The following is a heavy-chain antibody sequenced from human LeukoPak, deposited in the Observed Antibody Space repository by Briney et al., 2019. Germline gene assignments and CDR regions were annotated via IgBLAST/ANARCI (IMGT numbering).Heavy chain of an antibody. V-gene: IGHV4-59*08. CDR1: GGSISSYY. CDR3: ARQGYYDILTGYYRSNREDAFDI. D-gene: IGHD3-9*01. CDR2: IYYTGSA. Sequence: SETLSLTRTVSGGSISSYYWSWIRQPPGKGLEWIGYIYYTGSANYNPSLKSRVTISVDTSKNQFSLKLSSVTAADTAVYYCARQGYYDILTGYYRSNREDAFDIWGQGTMVTVSS. J-gene: IGHJ3*02.